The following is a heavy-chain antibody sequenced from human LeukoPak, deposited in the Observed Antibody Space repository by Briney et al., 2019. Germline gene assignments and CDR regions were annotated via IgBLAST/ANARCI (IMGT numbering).Heavy chain of an antibody. Sequence: SETLSLTCAVYGGSFSGYYWSWIRQPAGKGLEWIGRIYTSGSTNYNPSLKSRVTMSVDTSKNQFSLKLSSVTAADTAVYYCARDLEYSSSSFFDYWGQGTLVTVSS. V-gene: IGHV4-4*07. CDR2: IYTSGST. D-gene: IGHD6-6*01. J-gene: IGHJ4*02. CDR3: ARDLEYSSSSFFDY. CDR1: GGSFSGYY.